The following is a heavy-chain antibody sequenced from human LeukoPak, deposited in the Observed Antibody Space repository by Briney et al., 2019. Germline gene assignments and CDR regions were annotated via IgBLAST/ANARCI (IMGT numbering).Heavy chain of an antibody. Sequence: SETLSLTCAVYGGSFRGYYWSWIRQPPGKGLEWIGEIIHSGSTNYNPSLKSRVTISVDTSKNQFSLKLSSVTAADTAVYYCGXXXXSXSSEXRFDYWGQGTLVTVSS. V-gene: IGHV4-34*12. CDR1: GGSFRGYY. CDR3: GXXXXSXSSEXRFDY. J-gene: IGHJ4*02. D-gene: IGHD6-6*01. CDR2: IIHSGST.